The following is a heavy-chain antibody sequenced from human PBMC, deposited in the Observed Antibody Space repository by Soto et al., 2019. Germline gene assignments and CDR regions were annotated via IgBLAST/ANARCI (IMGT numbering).Heavy chain of an antibody. CDR3: AKDLGSDYYYYMDV. V-gene: IGHV3-23*01. CDR2: ISGSGGST. Sequence: EVQLLESGGGLVQPGGSLRLSCAASGFTFSSYVMSWVRQAPGKGLEWVSAISGSGGSTYYADSVKGRFTISRDNSKNTLYLQMNSLRAEDTAVYYCAKDLGSDYYYYMDVWGKGTTVTVSS. J-gene: IGHJ6*03. CDR1: GFTFSSYV.